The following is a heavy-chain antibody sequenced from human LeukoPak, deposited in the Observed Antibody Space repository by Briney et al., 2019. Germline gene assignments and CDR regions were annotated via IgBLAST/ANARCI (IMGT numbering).Heavy chain of an antibody. V-gene: IGHV4-61*08. CDR2: IYYSGST. Sequence: SETLSLTCTVSGGSISSGDYYWSWIRQPPGKGLEWIGYIYYSGSTNYNPSLKSRVTMSVDTSKNQFSLKLSSVTAADTAVYYCARAATYYYDSSGYYSEFAFDIWGQGTMVTVSS. CDR1: GGSISSGDYY. J-gene: IGHJ3*02. D-gene: IGHD3-22*01. CDR3: ARAATYYYDSSGYYSEFAFDI.